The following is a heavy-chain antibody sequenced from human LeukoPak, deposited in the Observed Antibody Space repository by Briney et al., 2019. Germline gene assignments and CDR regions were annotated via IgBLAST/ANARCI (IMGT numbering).Heavy chain of an antibody. CDR3: ASDYYDSSGYSLLDAFDI. J-gene: IGHJ3*02. CDR2: IKHSGST. D-gene: IGHD3-22*01. Sequence: SETLSLTCAVYGGSFSGYYWSWIRQPPGKGLEWIGEIKHSGSTNYNPSLKSRVTISVDTSKNQFSLKLSSVTAADTAVYYCASDYYDSSGYSLLDAFDIWGQGTMVTVSS. V-gene: IGHV4-34*01. CDR1: GGSFSGYY.